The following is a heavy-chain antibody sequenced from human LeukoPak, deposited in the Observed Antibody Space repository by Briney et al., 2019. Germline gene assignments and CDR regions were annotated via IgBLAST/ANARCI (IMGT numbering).Heavy chain of an antibody. CDR2: TYYRSKWHS. J-gene: IGHJ4*02. D-gene: IGHD3-10*01. Sequence: SQTLSLTCAISGDSVSSNSAAWNWIRQSPSRGLEWLVRTYYRSKWHSYYAPSVKSRITINPDTSKNQFSLQLKSVTPEDTAVYYCARMVGLVSDFWGQGTLVTVSS. CDR3: ARMVGLVSDF. CDR1: GDSVSSNSAA. V-gene: IGHV6-1*01.